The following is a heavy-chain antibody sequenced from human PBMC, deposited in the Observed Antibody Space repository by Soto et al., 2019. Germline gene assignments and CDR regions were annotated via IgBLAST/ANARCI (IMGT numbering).Heavy chain of an antibody. CDR2: IYHSGST. J-gene: IGHJ4*02. D-gene: IGHD6-6*01. Sequence: QLQLQESGSGLVKPSQTLSLTCAVSRGSISSGGYSWSWIRQPPGKGLEWIGYIYHSGSTYYNPSLKSRVTISVDRSKNQFSLKLSSVTAADTAVYYCARGGAARVATKLFDYWGQGTLVTVSS. CDR3: ARGGAARVATKLFDY. V-gene: IGHV4-30-2*01. CDR1: RGSISSGGYS.